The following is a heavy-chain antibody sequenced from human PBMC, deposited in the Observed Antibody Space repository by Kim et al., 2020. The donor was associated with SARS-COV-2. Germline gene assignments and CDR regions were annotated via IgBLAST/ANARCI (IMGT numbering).Heavy chain of an antibody. D-gene: IGHD1-1*01. CDR1: GYTLNEIS. CDR3: AVGLEIDTHLGV. CDR2: FHSEEGEA. J-gene: IGHJ6*02. Sequence: ASVKVSSKVSGYTLNEISVHWVRQAPEKGLEWMGDFHSEEGEAIYAQKFHGRVTMTEDTSTYTAYLELSSLRSEDTAVYYCAVGLEIDTHLGVWGQGTTVTVSS. V-gene: IGHV1-24*01.